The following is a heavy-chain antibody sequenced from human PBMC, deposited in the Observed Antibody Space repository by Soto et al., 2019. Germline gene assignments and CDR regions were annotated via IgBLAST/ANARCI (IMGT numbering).Heavy chain of an antibody. CDR2: ISPDNGNT. CDR3: ARALGYSGYAGMDV. D-gene: IGHD5-12*01. V-gene: IGHV1-18*01. CDR1: GYTFTIYG. Sequence: ASVKVSCNASGYTFTIYGINWVRQAPGQGLEWMGWISPDNGNTNYAQKLQGRVTMTTDTSTSTAYMELRSLRSDDTAVYYCARALGYSGYAGMDVWGQGTTVTVSS. J-gene: IGHJ6*02.